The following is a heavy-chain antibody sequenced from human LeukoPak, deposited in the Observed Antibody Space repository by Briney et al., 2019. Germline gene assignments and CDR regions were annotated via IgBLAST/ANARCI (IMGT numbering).Heavy chain of an antibody. CDR2: IYHSGST. J-gene: IGHJ4*02. CDR3: ARSLSQDFWSGYSTPYFDY. V-gene: IGHV4-38-2*02. Sequence: EPSETLSLTCTVSGYSISSGYYWGWIRQPPGKGLEWIGSIYHSGSTYYNPSLKSRVTISVDTSKNQFSLKLSSVTAADTAVYYCARSLSQDFWSGYSTPYFDYWGQGTLVTVSS. CDR1: GYSISSGYY. D-gene: IGHD3-3*01.